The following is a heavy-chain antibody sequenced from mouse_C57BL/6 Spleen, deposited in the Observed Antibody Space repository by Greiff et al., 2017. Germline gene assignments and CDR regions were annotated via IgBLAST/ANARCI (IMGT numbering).Heavy chain of an antibody. CDR3: ARLVTFSRGTWFAY. CDR1: GYTFTSYD. D-gene: IGHD2-2*01. Sequence: VKLMESGPELVKPGASVKLSCKASGYTFTSYDINWVKQRPGQGLEWIGWIYPRDGSTKYNEKFKGKATLTVDTSSSTAYMERHSLSSEDAAVYCRARLVTFSRGTWFAYWGQGTLVTVSA. J-gene: IGHJ3*01. CDR2: IYPRDGST. V-gene: IGHV1-85*01.